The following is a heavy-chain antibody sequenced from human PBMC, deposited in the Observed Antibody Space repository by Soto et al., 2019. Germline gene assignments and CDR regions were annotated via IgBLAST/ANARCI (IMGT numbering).Heavy chain of an antibody. J-gene: IGHJ6*02. V-gene: IGHV3-74*01. CDR3: ARDSLVELERHYYYYYGMDV. CDR1: GFSFRTYG. CDR2: INSDGSST. D-gene: IGHD1-1*01. Sequence: PGGSLRLSCTASGFSFRTYGMHWVRQAPGKGLVWVSRINSDGSSTVYVDSVKGRFSIPRDNSKNTLYLQMNSLRAEDTAVYYCARDSLVELERHYYYYYGMDVWGQGTTVTVSS.